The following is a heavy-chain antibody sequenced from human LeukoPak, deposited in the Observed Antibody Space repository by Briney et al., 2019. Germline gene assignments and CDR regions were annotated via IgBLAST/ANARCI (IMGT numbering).Heavy chain of an antibody. J-gene: IGHJ3*02. CDR1: GFTFSSYG. CDR2: ISGTGGST. CDR3: AKAIELHDAFDM. D-gene: IGHD2/OR15-2a*01. V-gene: IGHV3-23*01. Sequence: GVSLRLSCATSGFTFSSYGMSWVRQAPGKGLEWVSLISGTGGSTYYADSVKGRFTISRDNSRNMLYLQMNTLRGEDTAVYFCAKAIELHDAFDMWGQGTMVTVSS.